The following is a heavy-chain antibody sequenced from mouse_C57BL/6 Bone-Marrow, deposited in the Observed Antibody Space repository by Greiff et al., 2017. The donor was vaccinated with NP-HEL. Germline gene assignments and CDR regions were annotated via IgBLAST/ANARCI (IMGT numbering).Heavy chain of an antibody. CDR2: INPNYGTT. J-gene: IGHJ3*01. D-gene: IGHD1-1*01. V-gene: IGHV1-39*01. Sequence: VQLKESGPELVKPGASVKISCKASGYSFTDYNMNWVKQSTGKSLEWIGVINPNYGTTSYNQKFKGKATLTVDQSSSTAYMQLNSLTSEDSAVDYCARNYGLAWFAYWGQGTLVTVSA. CDR3: ARNYGLAWFAY. CDR1: GYSFTDYN.